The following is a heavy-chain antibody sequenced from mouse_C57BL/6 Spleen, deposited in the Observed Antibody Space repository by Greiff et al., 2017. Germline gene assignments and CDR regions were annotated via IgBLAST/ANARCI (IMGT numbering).Heavy chain of an antibody. CDR2: IYPGNSDT. V-gene: IGHV1-5*01. D-gene: IGHD4-1*01. J-gene: IGHJ3*01. Sequence: EVQLQQSGTVLARPGASVKMSCKTSGYTFTSYWMHWVKQRPGQGLEWIGAIYPGNSDTSYNQKFKGKAKLTAVTSASTAYMELSSLTNEDSAVYCCGGWDDRFAYWGQGTLVTVSA. CDR1: GYTFTSYW. CDR3: GGWDDRFAY.